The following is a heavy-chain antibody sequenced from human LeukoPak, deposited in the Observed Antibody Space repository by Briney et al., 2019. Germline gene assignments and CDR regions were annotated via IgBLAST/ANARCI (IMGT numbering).Heavy chain of an antibody. CDR2: ISSGGNT. D-gene: IGHD3-22*01. CDR1: GFVVSSNY. CDR3: AREVRGYYFDY. J-gene: IGHJ4*02. V-gene: IGHV3-53*01. Sequence: GGSLRLSCAASGFVVSSNYMSWVRQAPGKGLEWVSVISSGGNTYYADSVKGRFTISRDISKNTLYLQMNGLRAEDTAVYYCAREVRGYYFDYWGQGTLVTVSS.